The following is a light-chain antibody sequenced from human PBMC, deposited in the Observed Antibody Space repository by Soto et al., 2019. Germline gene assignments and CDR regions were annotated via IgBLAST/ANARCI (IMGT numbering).Light chain of an antibody. Sequence: EIVLTQSPATLSLSPGERATLSCRASPGVSSYLAWYQQKPGQAPRLLLYDTSNRATGIPARFSGSGSGTDFTLISSSLEPEDFAVYYCQQRSDWPWTFGQGTKVEIK. J-gene: IGKJ1*01. V-gene: IGKV3-11*01. CDR1: PGVSSY. CDR2: DTS. CDR3: QQRSDWPWT.